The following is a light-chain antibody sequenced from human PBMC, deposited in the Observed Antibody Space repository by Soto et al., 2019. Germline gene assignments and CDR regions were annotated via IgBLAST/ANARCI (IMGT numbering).Light chain of an antibody. CDR1: QSVSSNS. V-gene: IGKV3-20*01. CDR2: GAS. CDR3: QQYGSSPPT. J-gene: IGKJ1*01. Sequence: EIVLTQSPGTLFLSPGERATLSCRAGQSVSSNSLAWYQQKPGQAPRLLIFGASSRATGIPDRFSGSGSGTEFTLTINRLDPEDSAVYYCQQYGSSPPTFGQETKLEIK.